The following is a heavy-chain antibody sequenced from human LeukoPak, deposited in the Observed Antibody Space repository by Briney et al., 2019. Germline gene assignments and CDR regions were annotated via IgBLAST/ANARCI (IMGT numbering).Heavy chain of an antibody. J-gene: IGHJ4*02. D-gene: IGHD4-17*01. CDR3: ARDGDYSLGGLDY. Sequence: SVKVSCKASGGTFSSYAISWVRQAPGQGLEWMGRIIPIFGTANYAQKFQGRVTITTDESTSTAYMELSSLRSEDTAVYYCARDGDYSLGGLDYWGQGTLVTVPS. CDR1: GGTFSSYA. V-gene: IGHV1-69*05. CDR2: IIPIFGTA.